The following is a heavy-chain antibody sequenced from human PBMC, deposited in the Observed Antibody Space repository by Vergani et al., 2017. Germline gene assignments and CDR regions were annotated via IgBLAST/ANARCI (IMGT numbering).Heavy chain of an antibody. CDR1: GFSLSNARMG. CDR3: ARIXYYYDSSGYYPRFYYYYYMDV. D-gene: IGHD3-22*01. Sequence: QVTLKESGPVLVKPTETLTLTCTVSGFSLSNARMGVSWIRQPPGKALEWLAHIFSNDEKSYSTSLKSRLTISKDTSKSQVVLTMTNMDPVDTATYYCARIXYYYDSSGYYPRFYYYYYMDVWGKGTTVTVSS. V-gene: IGHV2-26*01. CDR2: IFSNDEK. J-gene: IGHJ6*03.